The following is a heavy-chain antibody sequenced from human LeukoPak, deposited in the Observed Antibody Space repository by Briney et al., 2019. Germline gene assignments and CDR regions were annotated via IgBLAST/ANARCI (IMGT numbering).Heavy chain of an antibody. CDR2: ISYDGSNK. Sequence: PGGSLRLSCAASGFTFSSYGMHWVRQAPGKGLEWVAVISYDGSNKYYADSVEGRFTISRDNSKNTLYLQMNSLRAEDTAVYYCAKGGIAVAGTFFDYWGQGTLVTVSS. CDR3: AKGGIAVAGTFFDY. J-gene: IGHJ4*02. D-gene: IGHD6-19*01. V-gene: IGHV3-30*18. CDR1: GFTFSSYG.